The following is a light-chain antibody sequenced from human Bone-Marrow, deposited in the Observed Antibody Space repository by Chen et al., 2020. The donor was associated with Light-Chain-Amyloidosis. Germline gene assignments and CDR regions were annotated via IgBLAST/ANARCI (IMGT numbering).Light chain of an antibody. CDR1: QSLVNIDGNTY. V-gene: IGKV2-30*01. Sequence: DVVMTQSPLSLPVTLGQPASISCRSTQSLVNIDGNTYLSWFQQRPGQSPRRLIYKVSNRDVGVPDRFSGSGSGTDFKLKISRVEAEDVGVYYCMQGTHWPLTFGGGTNVEIK. CDR3: MQGTHWPLT. CDR2: KVS. J-gene: IGKJ4*01.